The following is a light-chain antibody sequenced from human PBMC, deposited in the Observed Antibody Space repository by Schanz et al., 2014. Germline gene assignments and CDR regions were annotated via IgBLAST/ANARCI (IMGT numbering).Light chain of an antibody. CDR3: SSYTSITTLV. CDR2: EVN. J-gene: IGLJ2*01. V-gene: IGLV2-14*01. Sequence: QSALTQPASVSGSPGQSITISCTGTSSDVGGYNYVSWYQQHPGKAPKLMISEVNKRPSEVSNRFSGSKSGNTASLTISGLQAEDEADYYCSSYTSITTLVFGGGTKLTVL. CDR1: SSDVGGYNY.